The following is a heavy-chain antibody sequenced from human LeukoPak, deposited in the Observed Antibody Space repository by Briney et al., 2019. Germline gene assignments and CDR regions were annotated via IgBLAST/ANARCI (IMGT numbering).Heavy chain of an antibody. Sequence: SETLSLTCTVSGGSISSYYWSWIRQPPGKGLEWIGYIYYSGSTDYNPSLKSRVTISVDTSKNQFSLKLSSVTAADTAVYYCARHRDGGDYWGQGTLVTVSS. CDR1: GGSISSYY. V-gene: IGHV4-59*08. CDR2: IYYSGST. D-gene: IGHD4-23*01. CDR3: ARHRDGGDY. J-gene: IGHJ4*02.